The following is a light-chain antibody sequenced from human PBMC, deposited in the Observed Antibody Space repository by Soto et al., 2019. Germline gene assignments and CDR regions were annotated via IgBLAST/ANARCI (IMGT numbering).Light chain of an antibody. J-gene: IGKJ1*01. CDR3: QQYLTSPKT. V-gene: IGKV3-20*01. CDR2: AAS. CDR1: QSVSSSN. Sequence: EIVLPQSPATLSVSPGERATLSCRASQSVSSSNLAWYQQKPAQAPRLLIYAASRRAPGIPERFSGSGSGTDFTLTISRLEPEDFAVYYCQQYLTSPKTFGQGTKVDIK.